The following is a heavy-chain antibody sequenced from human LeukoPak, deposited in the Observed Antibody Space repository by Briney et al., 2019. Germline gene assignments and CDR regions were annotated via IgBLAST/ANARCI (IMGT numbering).Heavy chain of an antibody. V-gene: IGHV4-59*01. CDR2: IYYSGST. CDR1: GGSISSYY. J-gene: IGHJ6*02. D-gene: IGHD1-20*01. Sequence: SETLSLTCTVSGGSISSYYWSWIRQPPGKGLEWIGHIYYSGSTNYNPSLKSRVTISVDTSKNQFSLKLSSVTAADTAVYYCATCNWNYGMDVWGQGTTVTVSS. CDR3: ATCNWNYGMDV.